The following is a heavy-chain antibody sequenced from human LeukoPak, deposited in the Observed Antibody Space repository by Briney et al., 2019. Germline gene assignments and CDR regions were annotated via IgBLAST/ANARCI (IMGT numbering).Heavy chain of an antibody. Sequence: PGGSLRLSCAASGFTFSSYGMHWVRQAPGKGLEWVAVITSDGNNKFCAEAVKGRFTISRDNVKNTLYLQMNSLRPEDAAMYFCAKDNYDSSGIWDYWGQGTLVTVSS. CDR2: ITSDGNNK. V-gene: IGHV3-30*18. J-gene: IGHJ4*02. D-gene: IGHD3-16*01. CDR3: AKDNYDSSGIWDY. CDR1: GFTFSSYG.